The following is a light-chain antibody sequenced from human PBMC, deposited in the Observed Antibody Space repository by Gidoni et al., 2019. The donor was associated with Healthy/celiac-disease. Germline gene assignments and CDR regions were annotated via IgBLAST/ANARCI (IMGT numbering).Light chain of an antibody. Sequence: DPVSITCRASQGISSYLAWYQQKPGKAPKLLIYAASTLQSGVPSRFSGSGSGTDFTLTISCLQSEDVANYYCQQDYSYPWTVXXXTKVEIK. CDR3: QQDYSYPWT. CDR1: QGISSY. V-gene: IGKV1-8*01. CDR2: AAS. J-gene: IGKJ1*01.